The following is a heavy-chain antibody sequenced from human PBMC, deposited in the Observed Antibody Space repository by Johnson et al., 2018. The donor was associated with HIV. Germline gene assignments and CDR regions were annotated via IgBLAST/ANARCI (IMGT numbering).Heavy chain of an antibody. Sequence: QVQLVESGGGLVQPGRSLRLSCAASGFTFDDYGMHWVRQAPGKGLEWVAIIWYDGSNKFYADSVKGRFTISRDNCKNTLYLQMNSLRAEDTAVYYCARALARLDAFDIWGQGTMVTVSS. CDR3: ARALARLDAFDI. V-gene: IGHV3-33*08. CDR2: IWYDGSNK. J-gene: IGHJ3*02. CDR1: GFTFDDYG.